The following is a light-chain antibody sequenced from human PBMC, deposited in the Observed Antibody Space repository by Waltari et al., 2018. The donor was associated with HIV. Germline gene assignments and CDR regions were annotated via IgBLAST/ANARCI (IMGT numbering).Light chain of an antibody. CDR2: WAS. CDR3: QQCYMTPWT. J-gene: IGKJ1*01. V-gene: IGKV4-1*01. Sequence: DIVMTQSPDSLAVSLGEMATIDCRSSQGVFHHSHDQNYVAWYQQRPGQPPKLLIYWASTRASGVPDRFSGSASGTDFTLTINSLRPEDVAVYYCQQCYMTPWTFGQGTRVEL. CDR1: QGVFHHSHDQNY.